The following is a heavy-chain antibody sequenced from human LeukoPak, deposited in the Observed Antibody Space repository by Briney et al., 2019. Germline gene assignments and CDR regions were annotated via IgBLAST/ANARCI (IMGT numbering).Heavy chain of an antibody. V-gene: IGHV4-59*01. CDR2: VYYSGST. Sequence: SETLSLTYTLSCGYISLYYWRWIRQPPGKGLEWIGYVYYSGSTNYNPSLKSRVTISVDTSKRQFSLKLTSVTAADTAVYYCARESASGRGNWFVTWGQGSLVIVSS. J-gene: IGHJ5*02. D-gene: IGHD3-10*01. CDR3: ARESASGRGNWFVT. CDR1: CGYISLYY.